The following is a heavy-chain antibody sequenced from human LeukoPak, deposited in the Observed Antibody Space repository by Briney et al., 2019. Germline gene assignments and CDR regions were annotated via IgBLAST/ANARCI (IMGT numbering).Heavy chain of an antibody. J-gene: IGHJ4*02. CDR3: ARDVSAGADY. Sequence: SQTLSLTCAISGDSVSSNIAAWNWFRQSPSRGLGWLGRTYYRSKWTFEYAVSVRGRISFNPDTSKNQVSLHLPSVTPEDTALYYCARDVSAGADYWGQGTLVTVSS. V-gene: IGHV6-1*01. CDR2: TYYRSKWTF. CDR1: GDSVSSNIAA. D-gene: IGHD6-13*01.